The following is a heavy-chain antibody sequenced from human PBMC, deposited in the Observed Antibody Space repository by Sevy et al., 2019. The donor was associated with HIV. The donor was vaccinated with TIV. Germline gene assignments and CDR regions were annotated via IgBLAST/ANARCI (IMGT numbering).Heavy chain of an antibody. CDR2: LKSKGYGGTI. D-gene: IGHD1-26*01. V-gene: IGHV3-49*04. Sequence: GGSLRLSCTASGFTFGDYAMSWVRQAPGKGLEWVAFLKSKGYGGTIDHAASVKGRFTISRDDSKSIAYLQMNDLKTEDTGVYYCTRSKGAQSIFDYWGQGALVTVSS. J-gene: IGHJ4*02. CDR1: GFTFGDYA. CDR3: TRSKGAQSIFDY.